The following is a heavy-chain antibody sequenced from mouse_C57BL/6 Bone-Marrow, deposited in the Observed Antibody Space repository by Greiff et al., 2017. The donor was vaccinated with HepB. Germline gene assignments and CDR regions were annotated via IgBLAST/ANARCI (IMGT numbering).Heavy chain of an antibody. CDR3: ATPQTALAMDY. CDR1: GYSFTGYY. D-gene: IGHD3-2*01. J-gene: IGHJ4*01. V-gene: IGHV1-42*01. CDR2: INPSTGGT. Sequence: EVKLMESGPELVKPGASVKISCKASGYSFTGYYMNWVKQSPEKSLEWIGEINPSTGGTTYNQKFKAKATLTVDKSSSTAYMQLKSLTSEDSAVYCCATPQTALAMDYWGQGTSVTVSS.